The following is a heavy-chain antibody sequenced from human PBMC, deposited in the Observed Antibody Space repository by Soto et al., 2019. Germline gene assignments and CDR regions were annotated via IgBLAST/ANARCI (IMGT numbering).Heavy chain of an antibody. CDR2: LYYSDST. CDR3: ARGRDDFNGWYLDF. Sequence: SETLSLTCTVSGGSISSHYWSWIRQSPGKGLEWIGYLYYSDSTNYNPSLESRVTISPGTSKNQFSLKVRSVTAADTAVYYCARGRDDFNGWYLDFSGRGTLVTVSS. D-gene: IGHD2-15*01. J-gene: IGHJ2*01. V-gene: IGHV4-59*11. CDR1: GGSISSHY.